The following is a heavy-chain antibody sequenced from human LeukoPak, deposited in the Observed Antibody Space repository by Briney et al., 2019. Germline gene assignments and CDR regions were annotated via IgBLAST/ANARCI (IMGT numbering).Heavy chain of an antibody. J-gene: IGHJ6*02. V-gene: IGHV3-30-3*01. CDR3: ARAGYYGSGSYPRLSYYGMDV. Sequence: GGSLRLSCAASGFTFCSYAMHWVRQAPGKGLEWVAVISYDGSNKYYANSVKGRFTISRDNSKNTLYLQMNSLRAEDTAVYYCARAGYYGSGSYPRLSYYGMDVWGQGTTVTVSS. D-gene: IGHD3-10*01. CDR2: ISYDGSNK. CDR1: GFTFCSYA.